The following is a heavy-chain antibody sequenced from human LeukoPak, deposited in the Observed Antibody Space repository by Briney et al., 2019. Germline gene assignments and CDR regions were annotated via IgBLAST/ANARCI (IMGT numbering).Heavy chain of an antibody. CDR3: ARETEYSSSSWFDP. D-gene: IGHD6-6*01. Sequence: SVKVSCKASGGTFSSYAISWVRQAPGQGLEWMGGITPIFGTANYAQKFQGRVTITADESTSTAYMELSSLRSEDTAVYYCARETEYSSSSWFDPLGPGNPGHRLL. V-gene: IGHV1-69*13. CDR2: ITPIFGTA. J-gene: IGHJ5*02. CDR1: GGTFSSYA.